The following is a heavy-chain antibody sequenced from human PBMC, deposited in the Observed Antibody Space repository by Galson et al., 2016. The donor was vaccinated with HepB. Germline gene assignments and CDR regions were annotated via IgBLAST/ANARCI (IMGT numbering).Heavy chain of an antibody. Sequence: SETLSLTCTVSGGSISSYYWSWIRQPPGKGLEWIGYIYYSGIINYNPSLKSRVTISVDTSKNQFSLKLSSVTAADTAVYYCARTGGLRFLEWVYFDYWGQGTLVTVSS. CDR2: IYYSGII. D-gene: IGHD3-3*01. V-gene: IGHV4-59*01. CDR1: GGSISSYY. CDR3: ARTGGLRFLEWVYFDY. J-gene: IGHJ4*02.